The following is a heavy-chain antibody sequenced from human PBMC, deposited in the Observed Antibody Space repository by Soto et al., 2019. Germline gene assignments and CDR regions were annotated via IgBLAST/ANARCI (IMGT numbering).Heavy chain of an antibody. J-gene: IGHJ3*02. CDR1: GGSISSYY. Sequence: QVQLQESGPGLVKPSETLSLTCTVSGGSISSYYWSWIRQPPGKGLEWIGYIYYSGSTNYNPSLKSRVTISVDTSKNQFSLKLSSVTAADTAVYYCARDRRECSGGSCYSAAFDIWGQGTMVTVSS. CDR2: IYYSGST. CDR3: ARDRRECSGGSCYSAAFDI. D-gene: IGHD2-15*01. V-gene: IGHV4-59*01.